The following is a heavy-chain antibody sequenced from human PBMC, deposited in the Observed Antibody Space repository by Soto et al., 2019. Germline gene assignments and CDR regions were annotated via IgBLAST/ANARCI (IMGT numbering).Heavy chain of an antibody. D-gene: IGHD3-3*01. J-gene: IGHJ4*02. CDR1: GYSFKNYA. Sequence: ASVKVSCKATGYSFKNYAVHWVRQAPGQRLECMGFTNEGSGNTRFSQKFQGRISITKDTSASKVYLDLSSLTSEDTAIYCFVLDYRSVCGVVTLDHWGPGXLVTVYS. CDR2: TNEGSGNT. V-gene: IGHV1-3*01. CDR3: VLDYRSVCGVVTLDH.